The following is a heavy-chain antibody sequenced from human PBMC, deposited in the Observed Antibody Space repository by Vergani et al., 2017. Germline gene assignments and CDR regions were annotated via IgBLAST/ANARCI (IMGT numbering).Heavy chain of an antibody. V-gene: IGHV1-2*04. CDR1: GYTFTGYY. CDR2: INPNSGGT. J-gene: IGHJ4*02. CDR3: AREGGYCSSTSCYHFDY. Sequence: QVQLVQSGAEMKKPGASVKVSCKASGYTFTGYYMHWVRQAPGQGLEWMGWINPNSGGTNYAQKFQGWVTMTRDTSISTAYMELSRLRSDDTAVYYCAREGGYCSSTSCYHFDYWGQGTLVTVSS. D-gene: IGHD2-2*01.